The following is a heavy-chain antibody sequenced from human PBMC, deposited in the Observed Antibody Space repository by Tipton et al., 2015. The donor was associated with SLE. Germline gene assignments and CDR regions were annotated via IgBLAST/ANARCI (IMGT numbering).Heavy chain of an antibody. CDR3: AREVVYSSGPDYFDY. CDR2: IYYSGST. J-gene: IGHJ4*02. V-gene: IGHV4-59*01. Sequence: LRLSCAASGFTFSSYWMSWVRQAPGKGLEWIGYIYYSGSTNYNPSLKSRVTISVDTSKNQFSLKLSSVTAADTALYYCAREVVYSSGPDYFDYWGQGTLVTVSS. CDR1: GFTFSSYW. D-gene: IGHD6-19*01.